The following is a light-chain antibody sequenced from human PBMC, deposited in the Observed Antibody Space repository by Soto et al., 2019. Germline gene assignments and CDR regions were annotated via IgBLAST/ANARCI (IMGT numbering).Light chain of an antibody. CDR1: QTVGVR. Sequence: EIVLTQSPATLSSSPGERATLSCRASQTVGVRLAWYQHKPGQAPRLIIYEASNRAACIPARFSGSGSGTDFTLTITSLEPEDFAFYLCHPRQRWPRTFGPGTKVEI. CDR2: EAS. CDR3: HPRQRWPRT. V-gene: IGKV3-11*01. J-gene: IGKJ1*01.